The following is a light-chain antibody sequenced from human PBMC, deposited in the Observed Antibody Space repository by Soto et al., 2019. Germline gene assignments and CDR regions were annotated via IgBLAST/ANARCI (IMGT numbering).Light chain of an antibody. Sequence: EIVLTQSPATLSLSPGETATLSCRASQSVSSYLAWYQQKPGQAPRLLIYDASNRATGITARFSGSESGTDFTLTISSLEPEDVAVYYCQQGSNWITFGQGTRLEIE. V-gene: IGKV3-11*01. CDR1: QSVSSY. J-gene: IGKJ5*01. CDR3: QQGSNWIT. CDR2: DAS.